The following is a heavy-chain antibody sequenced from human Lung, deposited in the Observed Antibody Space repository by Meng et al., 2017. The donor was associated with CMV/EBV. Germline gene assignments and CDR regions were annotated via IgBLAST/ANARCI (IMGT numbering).Heavy chain of an antibody. CDR3: ARDSSGYAKSFYDYYGLYV. Sequence: ASVKVSCKASGYTFTSHGMSWVRQAPGQGLEWMGWISGYNGDTNYAQKLQGRVTMTTDTSTTTVYMELRSLRSDDTAVYYCARDSSGYAKSFYDYYGLYVWGQGTTVTVSS. J-gene: IGHJ6*02. CDR2: ISGYNGDT. V-gene: IGHV1-18*01. CDR1: GYTFTSHG. D-gene: IGHD2-2*01.